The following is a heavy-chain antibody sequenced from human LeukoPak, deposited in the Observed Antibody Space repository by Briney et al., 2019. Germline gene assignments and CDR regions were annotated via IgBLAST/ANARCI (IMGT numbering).Heavy chain of an antibody. CDR3: ARAVRPYYYDSSGYSRSWFDP. Sequence: SETLSLTCTVSGGSISSSSYYWGWIRQPPGKGLEWIGSIYYSGSTNYNPSLKSRVTISVDTSKNQFSLKLSSVTAADTAVYYCARAVRPYYYDSSGYSRSWFDPWGQGTLVTVSS. CDR1: GGSISSSSYY. J-gene: IGHJ5*02. V-gene: IGHV4-39*07. D-gene: IGHD3-22*01. CDR2: IYYSGST.